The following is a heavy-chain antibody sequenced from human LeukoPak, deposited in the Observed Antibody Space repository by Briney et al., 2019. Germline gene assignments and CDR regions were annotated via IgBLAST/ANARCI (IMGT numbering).Heavy chain of an antibody. J-gene: IGHJ4*02. CDR3: ARGQGQLWSFDY. D-gene: IGHD3-16*01. CDR1: GFTFSSYS. V-gene: IGHV3-21*01. Sequence: PGGSLRLSCAASGFTFSSYSMNWVRQAPGKGLEWVSSIRSSSNYIYYADSVKGRFTISRDNAKNSLYLQMNSLRAEDTAVYFFARGQGQLWSFDYWGPGTLVTVSS. CDR2: IRSSSNYI.